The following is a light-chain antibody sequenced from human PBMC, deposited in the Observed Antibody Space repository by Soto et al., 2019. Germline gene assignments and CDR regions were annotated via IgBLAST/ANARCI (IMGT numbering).Light chain of an antibody. Sequence: EIVMTQSPATLSLSPGERATLSCRASQSVTSNSLAWYHQKPGQPPRLLIYGASSRATGIPDRFSGSGSGTDFTLTISRLEPEDFAVYYCQQYGSSFITFGQGTRLEIK. J-gene: IGKJ5*01. V-gene: IGKV3-20*01. CDR3: QQYGSSFIT. CDR2: GAS. CDR1: QSVTSNS.